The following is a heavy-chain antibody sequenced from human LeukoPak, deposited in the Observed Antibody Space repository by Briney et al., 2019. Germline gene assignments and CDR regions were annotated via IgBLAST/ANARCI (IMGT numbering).Heavy chain of an antibody. CDR2: MSPSGSS. CDR1: GGSFSDYY. Sequence: SETLSLTCAVYGGSFSDYYWTWIRQTPGKGLEWIGEMSPSGSSNHNPSLKSRVTISVDTSKNQFFLKLRSVTAADTAVYYCARGRQDVNMILVVMAGVSYYLDVWSKGTTVTVS. J-gene: IGHJ6*03. D-gene: IGHD3-22*01. CDR3: ARGRQDVNMILVVMAGVSYYLDV. V-gene: IGHV4-34*01.